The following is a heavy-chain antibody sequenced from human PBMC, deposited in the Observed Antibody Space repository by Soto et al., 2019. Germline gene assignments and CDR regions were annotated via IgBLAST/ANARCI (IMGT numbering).Heavy chain of an antibody. CDR3: AREGLGDSSGYYYGWPDY. D-gene: IGHD3-22*01. V-gene: IGHV3-48*02. J-gene: IGHJ4*02. Sequence: EVQLVESGGGLVQPGGSLRLSCAASGFTFSSYSMNWVRQAPGKGLEGVSYISSSSSTIYYADSVKGRFTISRDNAKNSLYLQMNSLRDEDTAVYYCAREGLGDSSGYYYGWPDYWGQGTLVTVSS. CDR1: GFTFSSYS. CDR2: ISSSSSTI.